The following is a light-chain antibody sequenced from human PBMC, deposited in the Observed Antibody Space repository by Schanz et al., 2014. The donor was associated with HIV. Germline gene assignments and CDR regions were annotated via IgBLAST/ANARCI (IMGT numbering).Light chain of an antibody. CDR2: NTY. CDR3: GTWDDSLNGWV. J-gene: IGLJ3*02. V-gene: IGLV1-44*01. CDR1: NSNIRSNT. Sequence: QSVLTQPPSASGTPGQRVTISCSVSNSNIRSNTVNWFQQLPGTAPKLLIYNTYHRPSGVPDRFSGSESGTSASLAISGLQSEDEADYYCGTWDDSLNGWVFGGGTKVTVL.